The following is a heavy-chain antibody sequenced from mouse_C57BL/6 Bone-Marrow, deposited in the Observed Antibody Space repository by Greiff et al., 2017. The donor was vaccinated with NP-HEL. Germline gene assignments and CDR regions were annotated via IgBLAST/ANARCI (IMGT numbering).Heavy chain of an antibody. CDR1: GFTFSDYG. D-gene: IGHD2-3*01. Sequence: EVKVVESGGGLVKPGGSLKLSCAASGFTFSDYGMHWVRQAPEKGLEWVAYISSGSSTIYYADTVKGRFTISRDNAKNTLFLQMTSLRSEDTAMYYCARVYDGYLAWFAYWGQGTLVTVSA. CDR2: ISSGSSTI. V-gene: IGHV5-17*01. J-gene: IGHJ3*01. CDR3: ARVYDGYLAWFAY.